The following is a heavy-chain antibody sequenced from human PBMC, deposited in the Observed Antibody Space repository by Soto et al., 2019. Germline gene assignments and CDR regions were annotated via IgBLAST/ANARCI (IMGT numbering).Heavy chain of an antibody. D-gene: IGHD6-19*01. CDR2: IIPIFGTA. J-gene: IGHJ5*02. CDR1: GGTFSSYA. V-gene: IGHV1-69*13. Sequence: GASVKVSCKASGGTFSSYAISWVRQAPGQGLEWMGGIIPIFGTANYAQKFQGRVTITADESTSTAYMELSSLRSEDTAVHYCAIDAVAGTYNRFAPCGQGTLVPVSS. CDR3: AIDAVAGTYNRFAP.